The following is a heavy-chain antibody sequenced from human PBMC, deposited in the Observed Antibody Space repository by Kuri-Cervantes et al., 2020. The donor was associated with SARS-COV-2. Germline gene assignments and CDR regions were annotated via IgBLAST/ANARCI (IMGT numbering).Heavy chain of an antibody. J-gene: IGHJ4*02. CDR3: ARDLGPSGFDY. CDR2: IGPSGTTK. Sequence: GGSLRLSCTASGFIFSDYYMTWIRQAPGKGLEWVSNIGPSGTTKYYADSVKGRFTISRDNSKNTLYLQMNSLRAEDTAVYYCARDLGPSGFDYWGQGTLVTVSS. CDR1: GFIFSDYY. V-gene: IGHV3-11*04. D-gene: IGHD3-10*01.